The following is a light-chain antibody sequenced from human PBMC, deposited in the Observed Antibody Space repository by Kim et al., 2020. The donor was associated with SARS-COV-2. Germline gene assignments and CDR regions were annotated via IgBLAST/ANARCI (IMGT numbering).Light chain of an antibody. V-gene: IGKV1-5*01. CDR3: QEYKSDSWT. CDR1: QTINIY. J-gene: IGKJ1*01. CDR2: DAS. Sequence: DIQMTQSPSTLSASVGDGVTITCRASQTINIYLAWYQQKPGKAPSLLIYDASILESGVPSRFSGRGSGTDFTLTISSLQPDDFATYYCQEYKSDSWTFGQGTKVDIK.